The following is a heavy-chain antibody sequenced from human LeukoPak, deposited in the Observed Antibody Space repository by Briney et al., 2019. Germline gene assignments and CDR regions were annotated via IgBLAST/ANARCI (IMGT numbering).Heavy chain of an antibody. D-gene: IGHD7-27*01. J-gene: IGHJ4*02. CDR1: GFSIRSSS. CDR3: ARDPAWGAIDY. Sequence: GGSLRLSCAVSGFSIRSSSMSWVRQTPGKGLEWVADMNEDGSGTYYVDSVKGRFTVSRDNAKNSLYLQMSSLRAEDTAVYYCARDPAWGAIDYWGQGTLVTVSS. CDR2: MNEDGSGT. V-gene: IGHV3-7*01.